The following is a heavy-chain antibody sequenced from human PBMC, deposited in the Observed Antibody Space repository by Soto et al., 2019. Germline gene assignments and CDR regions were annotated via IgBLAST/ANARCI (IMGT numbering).Heavy chain of an antibody. J-gene: IGHJ4*02. V-gene: IGHV3-9*01. CDR3: ARVSGYSSGWPYDY. CDR1: GFTFDDYA. D-gene: IGHD6-19*01. CDR2: ISWNSGSI. Sequence: SLRLSCAASGFTFDDYAMHWVRQAPGKGLEWVSGISWNSGSIGYADSVKGRFTISRDNAKNSLYLQMNSLRAEDTALYYCARVSGYSSGWPYDYWGQGTLVTAPQ.